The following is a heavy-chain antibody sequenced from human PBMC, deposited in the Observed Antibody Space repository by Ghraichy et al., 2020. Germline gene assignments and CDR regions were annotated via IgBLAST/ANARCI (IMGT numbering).Heavy chain of an antibody. Sequence: SETLSLTCAVYGGSFSGYYWSWIRQPPGKGLEWIGEINHSGSTNYNPSLKSRVTISVDTSKNQFSLKLSSVTAADTAEYYCARGGFGGRIAGVGRIRYWFDPWGQGTLVTVSS. CDR3: ARGGFGGRIAGVGRIRYWFDP. V-gene: IGHV4-34*01. D-gene: IGHD6-19*01. CDR2: INHSGST. CDR1: GGSFSGYY. J-gene: IGHJ5*02.